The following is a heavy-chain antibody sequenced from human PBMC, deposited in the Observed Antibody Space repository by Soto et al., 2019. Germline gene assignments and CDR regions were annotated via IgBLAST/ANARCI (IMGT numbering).Heavy chain of an antibody. CDR3: AHLYNWNYFTPWDY. J-gene: IGHJ4*02. D-gene: IGHD1-7*01. Sequence: QITLKESGPTLVKPTQTLTLTCSFSGFSLNTAGMGVGWIRQPPGKALEWLALIYWNDDGRYNPSLKSRLTISHDSSKNQVVLTMSNMDPVDTAPYSCAHLYNWNYFTPWDYWGRGILVSVSS. CDR1: GFSLNTAGMG. V-gene: IGHV2-5*01. CDR2: IYWNDDG.